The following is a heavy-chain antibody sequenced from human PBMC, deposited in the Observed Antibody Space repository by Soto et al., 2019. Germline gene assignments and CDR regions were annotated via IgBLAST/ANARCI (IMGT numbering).Heavy chain of an antibody. V-gene: IGHV3-23*01. CDR2: ISGSGGST. D-gene: IGHD6-19*01. Sequence: GSLRLSCAASGFTFSSYAMSWVRQAPGKGLEWVSAISGSGGSTYYADSVKGRFTISRDNSKNTLYLQMSSLRAEDTAVYYCAKGRSSGWYYFDYWGQGTLVTVSS. CDR3: AKGRSSGWYYFDY. CDR1: GFTFSSYA. J-gene: IGHJ4*02.